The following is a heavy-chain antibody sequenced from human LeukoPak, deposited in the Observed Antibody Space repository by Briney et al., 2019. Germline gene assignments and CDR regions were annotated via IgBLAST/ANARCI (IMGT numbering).Heavy chain of an antibody. V-gene: IGHV3-30*02. CDR2: LRYDGSNK. Sequence: PGGPLRLSCAASGFTFSSYGMHWVRQAPGKGLEGVALLRYDGSNKYYADSVKGRFTIPRENSKNTLYLQMNSLRAEDTAVYYYAKSGGPRYYDDSSGYYYSWFDPWGQGTLVTVSS. D-gene: IGHD3-22*01. J-gene: IGHJ5*02. CDR3: AKSGGPRYYDDSSGYYYSWFDP. CDR1: GFTFSSYG.